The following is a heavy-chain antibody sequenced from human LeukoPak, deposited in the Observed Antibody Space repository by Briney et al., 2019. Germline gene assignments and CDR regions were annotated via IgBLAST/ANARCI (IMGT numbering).Heavy chain of an antibody. CDR2: ISAYNGNT. V-gene: IGHV1-18*01. CDR3: ATSHRVTGTRRDYYYYYMDV. CDR1: GYTFTSYG. J-gene: IGHJ6*03. D-gene: IGHD1-7*01. Sequence: AASVKVSCKASGYTFTSYGISWVRQAPGQGLEWMGWISAYNGNTNYAQKLQGRVTMTTDTSTSTAYMELRSLRSDDTAVYYCATSHRVTGTRRDYYYYYMDVWGKGTTVTVSS.